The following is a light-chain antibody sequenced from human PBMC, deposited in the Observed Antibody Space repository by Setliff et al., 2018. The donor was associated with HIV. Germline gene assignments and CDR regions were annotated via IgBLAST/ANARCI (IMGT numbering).Light chain of an antibody. J-gene: IGLJ1*01. CDR3: SSYAITNTLP. V-gene: IGLV2-14*01. Sequence: QSVLTQPASVSGSPGQSITISCTGTSSDVGGYSYVSWYQQHPGKAPKLIIYEVRNRPSGVSYRFSGSKSGNTASLTISGLQAEDEADYYCSSYAITNTLPFGTGTKGTVL. CDR2: EVR. CDR1: SSDVGGYSY.